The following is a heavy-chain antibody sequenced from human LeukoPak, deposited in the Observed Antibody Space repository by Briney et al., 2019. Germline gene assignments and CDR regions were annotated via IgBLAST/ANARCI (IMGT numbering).Heavy chain of an antibody. CDR3: ARERRGPTARNDFDY. CDR1: GYTFTSYA. J-gene: IGHJ4*02. CDR2: INAGNGNT. D-gene: IGHD1-14*01. V-gene: IGHV1-3*01. Sequence: GASVKVSCKASGYTFTSYAMHWVRQAPGQRLEWMGWINAGNGNTKYSQKFQGRVTITRDTSASTAYMELSSLRSEDTAVYYCARERRGPTARNDFDYWGQGTLVTVSS.